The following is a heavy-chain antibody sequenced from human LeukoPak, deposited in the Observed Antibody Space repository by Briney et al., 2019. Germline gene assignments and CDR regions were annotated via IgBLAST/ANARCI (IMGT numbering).Heavy chain of an antibody. CDR2: ISAYNGNT. D-gene: IGHD5-24*01. J-gene: IGHJ4*02. V-gene: IGHV1-18*01. CDR3: AKDFDEMAAIHYFDS. Sequence: ASVKVSCKASGYTFTSYGISWVRQAPGQGLEWMGWISAYNGNTNYAQKLQGRVTMTTDTSTSTAYMELRSLRPEDTALYYCAKDFDEMAAIHYFDSWGQGTLVTVSS. CDR1: GYTFTSYG.